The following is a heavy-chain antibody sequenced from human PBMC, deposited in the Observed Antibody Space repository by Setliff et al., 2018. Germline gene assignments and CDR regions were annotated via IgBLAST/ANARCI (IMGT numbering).Heavy chain of an antibody. J-gene: IGHJ4*02. CDR2: IKEDGSEK. CDR1: GFTFSGFW. V-gene: IGHV3-7*01. CDR3: ARDPHFDS. Sequence: PGGSLRLSCAASGFTFSGFWMNWVRQVPGKGLEWVANIKEDGSEKYYVDSVKGRFSISRDNAKNSLYLQMNSLRAEDTAVYYCARDPHFDSWGQGTLVTVSS.